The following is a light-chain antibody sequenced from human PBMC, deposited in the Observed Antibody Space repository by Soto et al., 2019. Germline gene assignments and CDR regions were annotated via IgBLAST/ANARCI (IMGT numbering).Light chain of an antibody. CDR3: QQYIAYPYT. CDR2: DAS. Sequence: DIQMTQSPSSLSASVGDRVTITCRASQTISTYLNWYQQKPGKAPRLLIYDASSLQSGVPSRFSGSGSGTDFTLTISSLQPEDFATYYCQQYIAYPYTFGQGTKLEIK. J-gene: IGKJ2*01. CDR1: QTISTY. V-gene: IGKV1-39*01.